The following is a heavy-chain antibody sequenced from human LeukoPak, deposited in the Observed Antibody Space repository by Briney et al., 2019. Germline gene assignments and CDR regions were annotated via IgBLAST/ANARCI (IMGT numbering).Heavy chain of an antibody. D-gene: IGHD3-10*01. J-gene: IGHJ4*02. CDR1: GGSISSGGYY. V-gene: IGHV4-30-2*01. CDR3: AREFGPPGGLD. Sequence: SETLSLTCTVSGGSISSGGYYWSWIRQPPGKGLEWIGYIYHSGSTYYNPSLKSRVTISVDRSKNQFSLKLSSVTAADTAVYYCAREFGPPGGLDWGQGTLVTVSS. CDR2: IYHSGST.